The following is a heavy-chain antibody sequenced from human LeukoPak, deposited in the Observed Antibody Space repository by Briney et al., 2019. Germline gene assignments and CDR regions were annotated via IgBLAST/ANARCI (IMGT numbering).Heavy chain of an antibody. CDR3: ARYYDILTGYPPLLDY. CDR1: GYTFTSYG. J-gene: IGHJ4*02. V-gene: IGHV1-18*01. CDR2: ISTYNGNT. D-gene: IGHD3-9*01. Sequence: ASVKVSCKXSGYTFTSYGFSWVRQAPGQGLGWMGWISTYNGNTYNAQKFQGRFTMTTDTSTSTVYVELWSLRSDDTAVYYCARYYDILTGYPPLLDYWGQGTLVTVSS.